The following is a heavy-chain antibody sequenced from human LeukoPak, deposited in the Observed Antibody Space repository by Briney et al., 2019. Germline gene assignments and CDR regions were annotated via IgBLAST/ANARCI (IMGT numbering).Heavy chain of an antibody. CDR1: GFTFSSYN. CDR2: ISTTSTYI. Sequence: GGSLRLSCAASGFTFSSYNMNWVRQAPGKGLDWVSSISTTSTYISYTDSVKGRFTISRDNAKNSLYLQMNSLRAEDTAVYYCARGSYSFDYWGQGTLVTVSS. V-gene: IGHV3-21*01. CDR3: ARGSYSFDY. D-gene: IGHD1-26*01. J-gene: IGHJ4*02.